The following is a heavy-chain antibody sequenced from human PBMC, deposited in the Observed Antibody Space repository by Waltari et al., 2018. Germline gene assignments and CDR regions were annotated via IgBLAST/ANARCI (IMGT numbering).Heavy chain of an antibody. J-gene: IGHJ4*01. D-gene: IGHD1-1*01. CDR2: IKEEGSGK. CDR3: ASHWKSIRCPGDF. CDR1: GFTFSNWW. Sequence: EVQLVEAGGNLVQPGGSLKLSCAASGFTFSNWWMTWVRQAPGKGVEGVANIKEEGSGKYYVESVKGRFTISRDNSEKSLYMQMNSLRVDDTAVYYCASHWKSIRCPGDFWGHGTLVTVSS. V-gene: IGHV3-7*01.